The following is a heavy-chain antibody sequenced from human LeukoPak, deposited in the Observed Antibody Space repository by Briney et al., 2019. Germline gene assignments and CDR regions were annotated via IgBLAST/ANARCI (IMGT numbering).Heavy chain of an antibody. J-gene: IGHJ4*02. D-gene: IGHD4-17*01. Sequence: GGSLRLSCAASGFTFRSYPTSWVRQAPGKGLEWVSGISGSGGNTYYADSVKGRFTISRDNSKNTLYLQMNSLRAEDTALYYCAKSGMYDYGDYWDWGQGTLVTVSS. CDR1: GFTFRSYP. V-gene: IGHV3-23*01. CDR2: ISGSGGNT. CDR3: AKSGMYDYGDYWD.